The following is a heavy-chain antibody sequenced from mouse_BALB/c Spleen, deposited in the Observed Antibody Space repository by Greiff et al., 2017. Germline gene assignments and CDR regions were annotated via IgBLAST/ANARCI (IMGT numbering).Heavy chain of an antibody. Sequence: VQLKESGPELVKPGASVKMSCKASGYTFTSYVMHWVKQKPGQGLEWIGEIYPGSGNTYYNEKFKGKATLTADKSSSTAYMQLSSLTSEDSAVYFCATLLRDAYWGQGTLVTVSA. CDR3: TLLRDAY. CDR1: YTFTSYVM. D-gene: IGHD1-2*01. J-gene: IGHJ3*01. CDR2: YPGSGNTY. V-gene: IGHV1-83*01.